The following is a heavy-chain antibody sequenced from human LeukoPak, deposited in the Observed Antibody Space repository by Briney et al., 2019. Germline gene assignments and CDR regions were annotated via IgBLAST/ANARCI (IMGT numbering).Heavy chain of an antibody. D-gene: IGHD6-13*01. CDR3: ARGGGSSSWYVLTLFDY. J-gene: IGHJ4*02. CDR1: GYTFTSYG. V-gene: IGHV1-18*01. Sequence: ASVKVSCKASGYTFTSYGISWVRQAPGQGLEWMGWISAYNGNTNYAQKLQGRVTMTTDTSTSTTYMELRSLRSDDTAVYYCARGGGSSSWYVLTLFDYWGQGTLVTVSS. CDR2: ISAYNGNT.